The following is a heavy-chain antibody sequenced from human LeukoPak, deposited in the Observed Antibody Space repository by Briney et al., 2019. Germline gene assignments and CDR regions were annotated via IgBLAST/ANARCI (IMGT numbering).Heavy chain of an antibody. Sequence: SQTLSLTCTVSGGSLSSGSYYWCWLRQPAGKGLEWLGRIYTSGSTNYNPSLKSRVTISADTSKNPFSLKLSSVTAADTAVYYCARSYYYDSSGYYYGSDYWGQGTLVTVSS. J-gene: IGHJ4*02. CDR3: ARSYYYDSSGYYYGSDY. CDR1: GGSLSSGSYY. D-gene: IGHD3-22*01. CDR2: IYTSGST. V-gene: IGHV4-61*02.